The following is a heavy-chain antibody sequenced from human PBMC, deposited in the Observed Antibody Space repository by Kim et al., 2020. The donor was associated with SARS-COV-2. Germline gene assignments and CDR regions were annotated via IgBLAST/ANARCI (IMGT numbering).Heavy chain of an antibody. CDR1: GFTFSNHG. CDR3: AKEIGSGLPLED. V-gene: IGHV3-30*18. CDR2: VGHDGSLQ. D-gene: IGHD3-3*01. J-gene: IGHJ4*02. Sequence: GGSLRLSCAASGFTFSNHGMHWVRQAPGKGLDWVAVVGHDGSLQFYADSAKGRFTISRDNSRNTLYLHMSSLRVDDTAVYYCAKEIGSGLPLEDWGRGTLVTVSS.